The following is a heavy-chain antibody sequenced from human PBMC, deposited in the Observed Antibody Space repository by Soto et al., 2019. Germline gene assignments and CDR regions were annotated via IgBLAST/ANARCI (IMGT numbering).Heavy chain of an antibody. D-gene: IGHD3-22*01. J-gene: IGHJ4*02. V-gene: IGHV1-69*13. CDR3: ASFRYYYDSSGYYYDFDY. Sequence: SVKVSCKASGVTFSSYAISWVRQAPGQGLEWMGGIIPIFGTANYAQKFQGRVTITADESTSTAYMELSSLRSEDTAVYYCASFRYYYDSSGYYYDFDYWGQGTLVTSPQ. CDR2: IIPIFGTA. CDR1: GVTFSSYA.